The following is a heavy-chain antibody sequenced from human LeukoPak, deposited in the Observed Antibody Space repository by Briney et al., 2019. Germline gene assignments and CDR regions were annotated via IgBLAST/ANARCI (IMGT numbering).Heavy chain of an antibody. V-gene: IGHV3-74*01. CDR1: GFTFSRYW. CDR2: INTDGSTT. D-gene: IGHD6-13*01. J-gene: IGHJ4*02. Sequence: GGSLRLSCAASGFTFSRYWMNWVRQAPGKGLVWVSCINTDGSTTSYADSVRGRFTISRDNAKNTLYVQMSSLRVEDTAVYYCARGVSGGFDYGGQGTLVTVSS. CDR3: ARGVSGGFDY.